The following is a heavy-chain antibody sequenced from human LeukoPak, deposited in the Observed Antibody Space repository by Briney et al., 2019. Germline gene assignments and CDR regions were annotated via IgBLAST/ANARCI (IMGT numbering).Heavy chain of an antibody. CDR1: GFTYSNYA. CDR3: AKDRTSVGATLLTDY. J-gene: IGHJ4*02. V-gene: IGHV3-23*01. D-gene: IGHD1-26*01. CDR2: ISGSGGTT. Sequence: GGSLRLSCAASGFTYSNYAMTWVRQAPGKGLDWVSTISGSGGTTYYAHSVKGRFTISRDNSKNTMCLQMNSLRAEDTAVYYCAKDRTSVGATLLTDYWGQGTLVTVSS.